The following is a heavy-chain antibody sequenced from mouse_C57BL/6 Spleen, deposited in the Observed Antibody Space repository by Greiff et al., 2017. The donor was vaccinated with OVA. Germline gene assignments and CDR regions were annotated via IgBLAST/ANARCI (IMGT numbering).Heavy chain of an antibody. CDR3: ARRINYEGYFDV. CDR1: GYTFTSYW. J-gene: IGHJ1*03. CDR2: IYPGSGST. Sequence: QVHVKQPGAELVKPGASVKMSCKASGYTFTSYWITWVKQRPGQGLEWIGDIYPGSGSTNYNEKFKSKATLTVDTSSSTAYMQLSSLTSEDSAVYYCARRINYEGYFDVWGTGTTVTVSS. V-gene: IGHV1-55*01. D-gene: IGHD2-4*01.